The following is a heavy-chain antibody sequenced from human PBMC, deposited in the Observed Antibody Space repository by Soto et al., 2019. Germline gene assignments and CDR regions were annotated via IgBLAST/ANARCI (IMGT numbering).Heavy chain of an antibody. V-gene: IGHV3-73*01. CDR1: GFTFSGSA. J-gene: IGHJ4*02. D-gene: IGHD3-22*01. CDR2: IRSKANSYAT. Sequence: GGSLRLSCAASGFTFSGSAMHWVRQASGKGLEWVGRIRSKANSYATAYAASVKGRFTISRDDSKNTAYLQMNSLKTEDTAVYYCTRLTEYDSSGYYFLALAVWGQGTLVTAPQ. CDR3: TRLTEYDSSGYYFLALAV.